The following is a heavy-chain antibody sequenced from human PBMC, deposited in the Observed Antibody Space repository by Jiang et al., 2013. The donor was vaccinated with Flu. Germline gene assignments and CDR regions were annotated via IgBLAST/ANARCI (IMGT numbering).Heavy chain of an antibody. V-gene: IGHV3-30*04. D-gene: IGHD6-19*01. CDR3: AKDRGYSSGWYYYDY. CDR1: GFTFSSYA. J-gene: IGHJ4*02. CDR2: ISYDGSNK. Sequence: RSLRLSCAASGFTFSSYAMHWVRQAPGKGLEWVAVISYDGSNKYYADSVKGRFTISRDNSKNTLYLQMNSLRAEDTAVYYCAKDRGYSSGWYYYDYWGQGTLVTVSS.